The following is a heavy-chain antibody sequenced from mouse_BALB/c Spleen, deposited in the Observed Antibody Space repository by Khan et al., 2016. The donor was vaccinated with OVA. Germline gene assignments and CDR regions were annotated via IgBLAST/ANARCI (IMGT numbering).Heavy chain of an antibody. CDR3: ARDYGSLYWYFDV. J-gene: IGHJ1*01. D-gene: IGHD1-1*01. V-gene: IGHV3-5*02. Sequence: VQLQQSGPGLVKPSQTVSLTCTVTGISITSGNYRWSWIRQFPGNKLEWIGNIYYSGTVTYNPSLTSRTTLTRDTSKNQFFLEMNSLTAEDTATYYCARDYGSLYWYFDVWGAGTTVTVSS. CDR2: IYYSGTV. CDR1: GISITSGNYR.